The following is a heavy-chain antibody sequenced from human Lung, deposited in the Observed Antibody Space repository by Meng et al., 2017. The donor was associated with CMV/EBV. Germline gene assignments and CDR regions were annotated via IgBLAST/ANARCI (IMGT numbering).Heavy chain of an antibody. V-gene: IGHV3-21*01. CDR2: ISSSSSYI. D-gene: IGHD1-1*01. CDR3: AREGGRAGTPGSYYYGMDV. Sequence: GGSXRLXXAASGFTFSSYSMNWVRQAPGKGLEWVSSISSSSSYIYYADSVKGRFTISRDNAKNYLYLQMNSLRAEDTAVYYCAREGGRAGTPGSYYYGMDVXGQGXTVTVSS. CDR1: GFTFSSYS. J-gene: IGHJ6*02.